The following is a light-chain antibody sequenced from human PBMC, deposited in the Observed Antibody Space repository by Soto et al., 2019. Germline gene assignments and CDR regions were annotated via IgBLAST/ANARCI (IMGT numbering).Light chain of an antibody. Sequence: QSVLTQPPSASGTPGQRVSISCSGSSSNIGRNAVNWYQQIPGMAPQLLIYNNHQRPSGVPDRFSGSKSGTSASLAISGLQSEDEADYYCSAWDDSLYGVVFGGGTKLTVL. V-gene: IGLV1-44*01. CDR1: SSNIGRNA. CDR3: SAWDDSLYGVV. J-gene: IGLJ3*02. CDR2: NNH.